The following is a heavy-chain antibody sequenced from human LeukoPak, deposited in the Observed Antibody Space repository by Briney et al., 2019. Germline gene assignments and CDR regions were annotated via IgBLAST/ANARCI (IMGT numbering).Heavy chain of an antibody. J-gene: IGHJ4*02. CDR1: GGSISSYY. V-gene: IGHV4-59*01. CDR2: IYYSGST. Sequence: SETLSLTCTVSGGSISSYYWSWIRQPLGKGLEWIGYIYYSGSTNYNPSLKSRVTISVDTPKNQFSLKLSSVTAADTAVYYCARIGHEDYYFDYWGQGTLVTVSS. CDR3: ARIGHEDYYFDY.